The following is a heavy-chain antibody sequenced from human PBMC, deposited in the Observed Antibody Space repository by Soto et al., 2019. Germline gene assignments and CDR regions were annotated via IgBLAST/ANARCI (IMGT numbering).Heavy chain of an antibody. CDR1: GFTFSDYY. CDR3: AREGRYSGHDCFDY. V-gene: IGHV3-11*01. J-gene: IGHJ4*02. D-gene: IGHD5-12*01. Sequence: QVQLVESGGGLVKPGGALRLSCAASGFTFSDYYMTWIRQAPGKGLEWVSYISTSGSSIYYADSLKGRFTISRDNAKNALYMQMNSLRAEDTAVYFCAREGRYSGHDCFDYWGQGTLVTVAS. CDR2: ISTSGSSI.